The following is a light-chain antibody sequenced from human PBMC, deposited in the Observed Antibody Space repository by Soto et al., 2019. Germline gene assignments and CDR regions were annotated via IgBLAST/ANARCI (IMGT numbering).Light chain of an antibody. CDR1: QDISNY. CDR2: DAS. J-gene: IGKJ2*02. CDR3: QQYDNLPRT. Sequence: DIQMTQSPSSLSASVGDRVTITCQASQDISNYLNWYQQKPGKAPKLLIYDASNLETGVPSRFSGSGSGTDFTFTISSLQPEXXXTYYCQQYDNLPRTFGQGTKLEIK. V-gene: IGKV1-33*01.